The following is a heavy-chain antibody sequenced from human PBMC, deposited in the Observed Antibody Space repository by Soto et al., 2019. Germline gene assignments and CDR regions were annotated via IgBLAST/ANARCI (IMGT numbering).Heavy chain of an antibody. CDR1: GFTFRSYW. D-gene: IGHD4-4*01. Sequence: EVQLVASGGGLVQPGGSLRLSCVASGFTFRSYWMSWVRQAPGKGLEWVANINEDESEKNYVDSVKGRFTISRDNAKNSLYLQMNSLRAEDTAMYFCARGDFYSGDLWGQGTLVTVSP. CDR2: INEDESEK. CDR3: ARGDFYSGDL. J-gene: IGHJ5*02. V-gene: IGHV3-7*05.